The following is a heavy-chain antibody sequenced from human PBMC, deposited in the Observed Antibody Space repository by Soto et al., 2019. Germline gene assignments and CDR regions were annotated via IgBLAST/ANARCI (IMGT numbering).Heavy chain of an antibody. CDR2: ISYDGSNK. D-gene: IGHD3-10*01. CDR1: GFTFSSYA. CDR3: ARDVSLVRGIRDAFDI. Sequence: GGSLRLSCAASGFTFSSYAMHWVRQAPGKGLEWVAVISYDGSNKYYADSVKGRFTISRDNSKNTLYLQMNSLRAEDTAVYYCARDVSLVRGIRDAFDIWGQGTMVTV. J-gene: IGHJ3*02. V-gene: IGHV3-30-3*01.